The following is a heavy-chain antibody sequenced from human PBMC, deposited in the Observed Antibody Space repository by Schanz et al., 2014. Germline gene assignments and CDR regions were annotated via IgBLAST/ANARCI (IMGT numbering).Heavy chain of an antibody. D-gene: IGHD3-16*02. Sequence: EVQLVESGGGLVKPGGSLRLSCATSGLTFTSAWMSWVRQAPGKGLEWVGRIKGKTDGGTADYAAPMKGRFTISRDNSKNTLYLQLGSLSAEDTAVYFCARDNRYYLFDYWGQGALVTVSS. CDR1: GLTFTSAW. CDR2: IKGKTDGGTA. J-gene: IGHJ4*02. V-gene: IGHV3-15*01. CDR3: ARDNRYYLFDY.